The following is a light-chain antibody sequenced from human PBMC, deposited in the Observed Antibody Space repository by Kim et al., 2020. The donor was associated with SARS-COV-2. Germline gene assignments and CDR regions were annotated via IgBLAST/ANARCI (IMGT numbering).Light chain of an antibody. J-gene: IGKJ5*01. V-gene: IGKV1-16*01. CDR2: GAS. CDR1: QSISNN. CDR3: QQYNSHPIT. Sequence: DIQMTQSPSSLSASLGDRVTITCRASQSISNNLAWFQQKPGKAPRLLIYGASTLQGGVPSGFSGSGSGRDFTLTISSLQPADFAIYFCQQYNSHPITFGQGTRLEIK.